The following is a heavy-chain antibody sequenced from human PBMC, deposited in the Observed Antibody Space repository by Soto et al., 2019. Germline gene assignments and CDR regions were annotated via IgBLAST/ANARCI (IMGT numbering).Heavy chain of an antibody. J-gene: IGHJ6*02. D-gene: IGHD2-2*01. V-gene: IGHV1-69*12. CDR1: GGTFSSYA. Sequence: QVQLVQSGAEVKKPGSSVKVSCKASGGTFSSYAISWVRQAPGQGLEWMGGIIPIFDTANYAQKFQGRVTVTADESXXTXYXVLSSLRSEDTAVYYCARHDCISTSCYYYYYYGMDVWGQGTTVTVSS. CDR2: IIPIFDTA. CDR3: ARHDCISTSCYYYYYYGMDV.